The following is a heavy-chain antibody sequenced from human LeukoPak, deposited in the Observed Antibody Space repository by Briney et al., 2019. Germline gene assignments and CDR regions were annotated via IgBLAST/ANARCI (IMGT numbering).Heavy chain of an antibody. D-gene: IGHD4-23*01. Sequence: SETLSLTCTVSGGSISSGSYYWRWIRQPAGKGLEWIGRIYTSGSTNYNPSLKSRVTISIDTSKNHYSLKLSSVTAADTAVYYCARVAATVVTPHFDYWGQGTLVTVSS. CDR2: IYTSGST. V-gene: IGHV4-61*02. J-gene: IGHJ4*02. CDR1: GGSISSGSYY. CDR3: ARVAATVVTPHFDY.